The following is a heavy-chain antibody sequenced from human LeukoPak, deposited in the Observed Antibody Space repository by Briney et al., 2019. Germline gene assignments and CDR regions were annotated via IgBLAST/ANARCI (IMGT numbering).Heavy chain of an antibody. CDR2: ISSRSSYI. V-gene: IGHV3-21*01. Sequence: PGGSLRLSCAASGFTFSSYSMNWVRQAPGKGLEWVSSISSRSSYIYYADSVKGRFTISRDNAKNSLYLQMNSLRAEDTAVYYCASGWQLSDYWGQGTLVTVSS. CDR1: GFTFSSYS. J-gene: IGHJ4*02. CDR3: ASGWQLSDY. D-gene: IGHD6-6*01.